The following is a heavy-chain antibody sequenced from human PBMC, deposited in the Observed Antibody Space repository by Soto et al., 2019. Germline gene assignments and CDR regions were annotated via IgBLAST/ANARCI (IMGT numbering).Heavy chain of an antibody. CDR3: ARQAKIGDRSQFYFDS. J-gene: IGHJ4*02. V-gene: IGHV3-23*01. D-gene: IGHD3-16*01. CDR2: ISGSGSTT. CDR1: GFTFSTCA. Sequence: GGSLRLSCPATGFTFSTCAMNWVRQAPGKGLEWVSTISGSGSTTYYADSVKGRFTISRDNSQDTLYLQMDSLRPDDTAVYYCARQAKIGDRSQFYFDSWGQGTLVTVSS.